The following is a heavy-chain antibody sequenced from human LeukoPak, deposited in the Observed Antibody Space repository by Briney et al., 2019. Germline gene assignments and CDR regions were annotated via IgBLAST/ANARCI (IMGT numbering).Heavy chain of an antibody. Sequence: ASVKVSCKASGYTFTGYYMHWVRQAPGQGLEWMGIINPNGGSTTYAQKFHGRVTMTRDTSTSTVYMELSSLRSDDTAVYYCARVVGRLLLSSFDYWGQGTLVTVSS. CDR1: GYTFTGYY. J-gene: IGHJ4*02. V-gene: IGHV1-46*01. CDR3: ARVVGRLLLSSFDY. CDR2: INPNGGST. D-gene: IGHD2/OR15-2a*01.